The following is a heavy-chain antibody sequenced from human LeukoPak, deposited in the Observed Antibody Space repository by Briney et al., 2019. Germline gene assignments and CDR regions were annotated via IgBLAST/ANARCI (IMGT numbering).Heavy chain of an antibody. D-gene: IGHD3-3*01. CDR2: LSGNGLDT. CDR1: GFTLSSYA. V-gene: IGHV3-23*01. Sequence: GSLRLSCAVSGFTLSSYAMSWVRQAPGKGLEWVSGLSGNGLDTYYADSVKGRFTISRDNYKKTLFLNMNRLRAEDTAIYYCAKDTVRYYDFWGGDFDYWGQGALVTVSS. CDR3: AKDTVRYYDFWGGDFDY. J-gene: IGHJ4*02.